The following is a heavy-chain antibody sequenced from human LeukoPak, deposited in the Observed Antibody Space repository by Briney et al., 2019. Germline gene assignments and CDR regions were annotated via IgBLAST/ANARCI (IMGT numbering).Heavy chain of an antibody. CDR1: GFIFSDYA. CDR2: VSWSSGSI. D-gene: IGHD1-7*01. Sequence: GGSLRLSCAASGFIFSDYAMHWVRQAPGKGLEWVSGVSWSSGSIDYVDSVKGRFTVSRDNAKNSLYLQMNSLRAEDTAVYYCARMNYVSSGWGAPFDYWGQGTLVTVSS. J-gene: IGHJ4*02. CDR3: ARMNYVSSGWGAPFDY. V-gene: IGHV3-9*01.